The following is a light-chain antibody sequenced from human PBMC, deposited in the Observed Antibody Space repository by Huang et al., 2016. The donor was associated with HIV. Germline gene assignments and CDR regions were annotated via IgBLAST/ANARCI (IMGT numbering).Light chain of an antibody. CDR2: GAS. CDR3: QQYGSSPLFT. CDR1: QSVSSSY. J-gene: IGKJ3*01. V-gene: IGKV3-20*01. Sequence: EIVLTQSPGTLSLSPGERATLSCRASQSVSSSYLAWYQQKPEQAPRLLIYGASSRATGIPDRFSGSGSGTDFTLTISRLEPEDFAVYYCQQYGSSPLFTFGPGTKVDIK.